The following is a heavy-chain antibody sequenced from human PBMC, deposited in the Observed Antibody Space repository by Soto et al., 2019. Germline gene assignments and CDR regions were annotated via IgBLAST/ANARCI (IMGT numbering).Heavy chain of an antibody. Sequence: EVQLVESGGGLVQPGGSLRLSCAASGFTVSSNYMSWVRQAPGKGLEWGSVIYSGGSTYYADSVKGRFTISRDNSKNTLYLQMNSLRAEDTAVYYCARGLRYFDWFAFDIWGQGTMVTVSS. CDR1: GFTVSSNY. J-gene: IGHJ3*02. CDR2: IYSGGST. D-gene: IGHD3-9*01. V-gene: IGHV3-66*01. CDR3: ARGLRYFDWFAFDI.